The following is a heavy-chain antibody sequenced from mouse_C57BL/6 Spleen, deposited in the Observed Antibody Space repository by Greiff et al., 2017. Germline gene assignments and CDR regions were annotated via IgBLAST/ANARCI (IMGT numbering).Heavy chain of an antibody. D-gene: IGHD2-4*01. Sequence: QVQLQQPGAELVKPGASVKMSCKASGYTFTSYWITWVKTRPGQGLVWIGDFYPGSGSTNYNEKFKRKATLIVDTYSSTAYMQISSLTAEDSAVYYCARGIGDYDGGYYFDYWGQSTTLTVSS. J-gene: IGHJ2*01. V-gene: IGHV1-55*01. CDR3: ARGIGDYDGGYYFDY. CDR1: GYTFTSYW. CDR2: FYPGSGST.